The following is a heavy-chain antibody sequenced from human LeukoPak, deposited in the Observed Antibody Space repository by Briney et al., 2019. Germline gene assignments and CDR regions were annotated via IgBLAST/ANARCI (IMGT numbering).Heavy chain of an antibody. Sequence: KSSETLSLTCTVSGVSISNYYWTWIRQPAGKGLEWIGCIYSSGKTNYNPSLKSRVTMSVDTSNNQFSLRLSSVTAADTAVYFCARLTYSDSSQLYYYYYYLDVWGKGTTVTVSS. CDR3: ARLTYSDSSQLYYYYYYLDV. D-gene: IGHD6-6*01. V-gene: IGHV4-4*07. J-gene: IGHJ6*03. CDR2: IYSSGKT. CDR1: GVSISNYY.